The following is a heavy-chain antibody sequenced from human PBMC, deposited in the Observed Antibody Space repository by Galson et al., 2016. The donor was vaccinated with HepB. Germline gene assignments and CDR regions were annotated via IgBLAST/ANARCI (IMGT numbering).Heavy chain of an antibody. V-gene: IGHV3-30*18. Sequence: FLRLSCAASELTFSSYRMHWVRQAPGKGLEWVALISYAGNNVYYAVSVKGRFTISRDNSKNTVYLQMNSLRAEDTAVYYCAKDRPVVIPTSILDYWGQGTLVTVSS. D-gene: IGHD2-2*01. CDR1: ELTFSSYR. CDR3: AKDRPVVIPTSILDY. J-gene: IGHJ4*02. CDR2: ISYAGNNV.